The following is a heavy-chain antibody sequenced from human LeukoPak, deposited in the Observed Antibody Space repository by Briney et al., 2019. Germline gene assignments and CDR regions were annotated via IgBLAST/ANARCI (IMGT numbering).Heavy chain of an antibody. D-gene: IGHD6-19*01. Sequence: GGSLRLSCAPSAFPFSSYGMHWVRQAPGKGLEWVAYIRYDGSTQSYGDSVKGRFSISRDNSKNTLYLHMNTLRVADTAVYYCTNALHSKGWSRNFDYWGQGTLVTVSS. J-gene: IGHJ4*02. CDR1: AFPFSSYG. CDR3: TNALHSKGWSRNFDY. V-gene: IGHV3-30*02. CDR2: IRYDGSTQ.